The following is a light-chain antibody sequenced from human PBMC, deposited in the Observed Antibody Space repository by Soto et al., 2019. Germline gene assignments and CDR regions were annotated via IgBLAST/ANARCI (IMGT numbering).Light chain of an antibody. CDR2: DAS. CDR1: QGVSTY. CDR3: QQRNSWPWT. V-gene: IGKV3D-11*01. Sequence: EIGLTQSPATLSLSPGERATLSCRASQGVSTYLAWYQQKPGQAPRLLIYDASNRATGIPARFSGSGPGTDFALNISSLEPEDFAVYYCQQRNSWPWTFGQGTKVEIK. J-gene: IGKJ1*01.